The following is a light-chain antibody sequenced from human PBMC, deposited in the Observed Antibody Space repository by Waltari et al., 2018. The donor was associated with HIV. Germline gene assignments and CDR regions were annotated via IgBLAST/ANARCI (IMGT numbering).Light chain of an antibody. CDR2: EVT. CDR3: GSYRDLYSFI. V-gene: IGLV2-14*01. CDR1: NSDLGRYNF. Sequence: QSALTQPASVSGSPGQSITISCTGTNSDLGRYNFVSWFQHRPGKAPKLIIYEVTNRPSVVSNRFSGSKSGNTASLTISGLRAEDEAHYYCGSYRDLYSFIFGGGTKLTVL. J-gene: IGLJ2*01.